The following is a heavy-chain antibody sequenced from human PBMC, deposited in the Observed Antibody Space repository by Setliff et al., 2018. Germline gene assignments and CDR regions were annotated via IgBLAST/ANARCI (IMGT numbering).Heavy chain of an antibody. CDR1: GFTFSSYS. CDR2: ISSSGSYI. V-gene: IGHV3-21*01. D-gene: IGHD1-26*01. CDR3: TRDWGEAGSTNAFDI. Sequence: GGSLRLSCAASGFTFSSYSMNWVRQAPGKGLEWVSFISSSGSYIYYADSVKGRFTISRDNAKNTLYLQMNRLRAEDTAVYYCTRDWGEAGSTNAFDIWGQGTVVTVSS. J-gene: IGHJ3*02.